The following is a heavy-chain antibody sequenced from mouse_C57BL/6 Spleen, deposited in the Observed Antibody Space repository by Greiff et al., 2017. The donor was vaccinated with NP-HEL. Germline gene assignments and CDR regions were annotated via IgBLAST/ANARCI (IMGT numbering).Heavy chain of an antibody. D-gene: IGHD2-2*01. CDR1: GYTFTDYY. V-gene: IGHV1-26*01. CDR3: ATGVTQGFAY. Sequence: EVQLQQSGPELVKPGASVKISCKASGYTFTDYYMNWVKQSHGKSLEWIGDINPNNGGTSYNQKFKGKATLTVDKSSSTAYMELRSLTSEDSAVYYCATGVTQGFAYWGQGTLVTVSA. CDR2: INPNNGGT. J-gene: IGHJ3*01.